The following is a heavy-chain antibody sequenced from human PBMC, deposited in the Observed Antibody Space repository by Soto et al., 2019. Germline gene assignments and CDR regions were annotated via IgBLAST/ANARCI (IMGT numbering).Heavy chain of an antibody. V-gene: IGHV4-31*03. CDR1: GRSVSSGCYY. CDR3: VRDRALDSSGHWFDS. CDR2: IYHIGSP. D-gene: IGHD6-19*01. J-gene: IGHJ5*01. Sequence: SETLSLTCTVSGRSVSSGCYYWTWIRQHPGKGLEWIGYIYHIGSPSYNPSLKSRLSMSLDTSKNQFSLNLTSVTAADTAIYYCVRDRALDSSGHWFDSWGQGTLVTVSS.